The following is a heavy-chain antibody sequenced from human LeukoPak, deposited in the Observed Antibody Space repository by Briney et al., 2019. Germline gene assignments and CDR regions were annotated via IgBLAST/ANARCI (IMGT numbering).Heavy chain of an antibody. Sequence: PSETLSLNCAVSGYSISSGYYWGWIRQPPGKGLEWIGSIYHSGSTYYNPSLKSRVTISVDTSKNQLSLKLSSVTAADTAVYYCARLHSIAISGAFDIWGQGTMVTVSS. J-gene: IGHJ3*02. CDR1: GYSISSGYY. D-gene: IGHD2/OR15-2a*01. V-gene: IGHV4-38-2*01. CDR2: IYHSGST. CDR3: ARLHSIAISGAFDI.